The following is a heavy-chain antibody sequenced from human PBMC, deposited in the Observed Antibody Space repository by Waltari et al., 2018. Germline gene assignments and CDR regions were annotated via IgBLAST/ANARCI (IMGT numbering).Heavy chain of an antibody. Sequence: QVQLVQSGAEVKKPGSPVKVSCKASGGTFSSYAISWARLAPGQGIEWMGGIIPILGIANYDQKFQGRVTITTDESTSTAYMELSSLRSEDTAVYYCSRGYGDYVDHIAFDIWGQGTMVTVSS. CDR1: GGTFSSYA. CDR2: IIPILGIA. V-gene: IGHV1-69*05. D-gene: IGHD4-17*01. CDR3: SRGYGDYVDHIAFDI. J-gene: IGHJ3*02.